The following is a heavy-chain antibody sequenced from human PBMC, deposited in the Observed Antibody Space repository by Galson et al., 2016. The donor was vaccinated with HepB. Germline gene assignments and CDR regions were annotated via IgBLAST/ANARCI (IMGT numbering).Heavy chain of an antibody. CDR3: AHYRSGWFSTGLDAVDT. D-gene: IGHD6-19*01. V-gene: IGHV2-5*02. J-gene: IGHJ3*02. CDR1: GFSLSTSEMA. CDR2: IYWDDDK. Sequence: PALVKPTQTLTLTCDVSGFSLSTSEMAVAWIRQPPGKALEWFALIYWDDDKRYSPSLKSRITLTRDTYKNQVVLNMTNMDPADTATYYCAHYRSGWFSTGLDAVDTWGEGTMVTVSS.